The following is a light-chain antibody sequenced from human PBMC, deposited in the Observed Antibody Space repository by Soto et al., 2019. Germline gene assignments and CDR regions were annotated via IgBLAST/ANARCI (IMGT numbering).Light chain of an antibody. CDR2: DAS. CDR3: QQRSNWPLT. Sequence: EIVLIQSPATLSLSPGEGATLSCRASQSVSNYLAWYQQKSGQAPRLLIYDASKRATGIPARFSGSGSGTDFTLTISSLEPEDFAVYYCQQRSNWPLTFGGGTKVDNK. J-gene: IGKJ4*01. V-gene: IGKV3-11*01. CDR1: QSVSNY.